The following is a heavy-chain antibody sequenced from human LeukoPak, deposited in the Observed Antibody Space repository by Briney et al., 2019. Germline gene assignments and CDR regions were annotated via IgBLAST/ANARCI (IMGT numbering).Heavy chain of an antibody. V-gene: IGHV3-21*01. D-gene: IGHD6-6*01. CDR1: GFTFSSYS. CDR2: ISSSSSYI. Sequence: PGGSLRLSCAASGFTFSSYSMNWVRQAPGKGLEWVSSISSSSSYIYYADSVKGRFTISRDNAKNSLYLQMNSLRAEDTAVYYCAKLQQYSSSSTYWGQGTLVTVSS. CDR3: AKLQQYSSSSTY. J-gene: IGHJ4*02.